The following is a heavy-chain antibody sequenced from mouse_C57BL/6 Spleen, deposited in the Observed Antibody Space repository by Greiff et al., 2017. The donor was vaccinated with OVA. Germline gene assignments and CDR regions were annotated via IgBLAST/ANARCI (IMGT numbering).Heavy chain of an antibody. CDR1: GFSLTSYG. V-gene: IGHV2-2*01. CDR2: IWSGGST. Sequence: QVQLKESGPGLVQPSQSLSITCTASGFSLTSYGVHWVRQSPGKGLEWLGVIWSGGSTDNNAAFISRLSISKDNSKSQVFIKMNSLRADDTAIYCCARPYDNYLYSCTIDYWSQGTSFTISS. J-gene: IGHJ4*01. D-gene: IGHD2-1*01. CDR3: ARPYDNYLYSCTIDY.